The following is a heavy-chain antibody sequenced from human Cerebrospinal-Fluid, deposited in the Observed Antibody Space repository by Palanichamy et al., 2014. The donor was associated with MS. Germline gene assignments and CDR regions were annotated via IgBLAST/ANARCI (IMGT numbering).Heavy chain of an antibody. CDR1: GDSISRTSSY. Sequence: QLQLQESGPGLAKPSETLSLTCTVSGDSISRTSSYWGWIRQPPGKGLEWIGTISDGGNTYYSPSPKSRLTMSVDTSKNQFSLDLSSVTAADTAVYYCARVHYYDTPYFDYWGQGTPVTVSS. D-gene: IGHD3-22*01. V-gene: IGHV4-39*01. CDR3: ARVHYYDTPYFDY. J-gene: IGHJ4*02. CDR2: ISDGGNT.